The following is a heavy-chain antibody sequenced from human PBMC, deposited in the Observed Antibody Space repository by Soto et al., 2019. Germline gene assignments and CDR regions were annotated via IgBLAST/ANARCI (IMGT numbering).Heavy chain of an antibody. V-gene: IGHV3-21*06. CDR1: GVTSDSYS. Sequence: GGSLRLSCAASGVTSDSYSMNWIRQAPGKGLEWVSSISGGSDYIYYADSVRGRFTISRDNAKNSLYLEMNSLRAEDTAVYYCARESEDLTSNFDYWGQGTLVTVSS. CDR3: ARESEDLTSNFDY. CDR2: ISGGSDYI. J-gene: IGHJ4*02.